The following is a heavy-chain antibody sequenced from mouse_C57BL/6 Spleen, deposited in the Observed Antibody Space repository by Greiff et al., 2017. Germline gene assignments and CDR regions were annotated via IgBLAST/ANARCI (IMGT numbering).Heavy chain of an antibody. CDR3: ARGYSSSYYFDY. D-gene: IGHD1-1*01. CDR2: INPNNGGT. Sequence: EVQLQQSGPELVKPGASVKMSCKASGYTFTDYNMHWVKQSHGKSLEWIGDINPNNGGTSYNQKFKGKATLTVNKSSSTAYMERRSLTSEDSAVYYCARGYSSSYYFDYWGQGTTLTVSS. J-gene: IGHJ2*01. CDR1: GYTFTDYN. V-gene: IGHV1-22*01.